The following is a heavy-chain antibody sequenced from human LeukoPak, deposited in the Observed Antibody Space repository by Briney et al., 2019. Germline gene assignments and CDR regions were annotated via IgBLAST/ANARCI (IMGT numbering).Heavy chain of an antibody. CDR1: GGTFSSYG. J-gene: IGHJ5*02. D-gene: IGHD2-15*01. V-gene: IGHV1-18*01. CDR2: ISAYNGNT. Sequence: ASVKVSCKASGGTFSSYGISWVRQAPGQGLEWMGWISAYNGNTNYAQKLQGRVTMTTDTSTSTAYMELRSLRSDDTAVYYCARGEYCSGGSCYPKWFDPWGQGTLVTVSS. CDR3: ARGEYCSGGSCYPKWFDP.